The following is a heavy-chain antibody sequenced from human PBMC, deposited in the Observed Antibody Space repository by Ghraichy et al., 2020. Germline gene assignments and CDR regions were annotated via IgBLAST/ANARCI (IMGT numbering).Heavy chain of an antibody. J-gene: IGHJ3*02. CDR3: ARPGFGELTRPFDAFDI. V-gene: IGHV4-39*01. CDR1: GGSISSSSYY. Sequence: SETLSLTCTVSGGSISSSSYYWGWIRQPPGKGLEWIGSIYYSGSTYYNPSLKSRVTISVDTSKNQFSLKLSSVTAADTAVYYCARPGFGELTRPFDAFDIWGQGTMVTVSS. CDR2: IYYSGST. D-gene: IGHD3-10*01.